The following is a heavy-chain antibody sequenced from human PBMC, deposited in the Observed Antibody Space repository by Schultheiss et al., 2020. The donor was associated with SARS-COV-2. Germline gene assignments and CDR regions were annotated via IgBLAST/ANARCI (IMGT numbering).Heavy chain of an antibody. CDR1: GGSISSYY. J-gene: IGHJ4*02. CDR2: IYYSGST. CDR3: ARGKVVPAATFDY. D-gene: IGHD2-2*01. V-gene: IGHV4-59*12. Sequence: SETLSLTCTVSGGSISSYYWSWIRQPPGKGLEWIGYIYYSGSTYYNPSLKSRVTISVDTSKNQLSLRLSSVTAADTAVYYCARGKVVPAATFDYWGQGTLVTVSS.